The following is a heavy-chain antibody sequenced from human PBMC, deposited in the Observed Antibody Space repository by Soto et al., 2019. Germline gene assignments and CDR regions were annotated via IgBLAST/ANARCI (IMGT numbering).Heavy chain of an antibody. CDR1: GFTFSSYD. CDR3: ARGRSSTWYVDL. V-gene: IGHV3-13*01. J-gene: IGHJ2*01. CDR2: IGTAGDT. Sequence: EVQLVESGGGLVQPVGSLRLSCAASGFTFSSYDMHWVRQATGKGLEWVSAIGTAGDTYYPGSVKGRFTISRESAKNSLYLQMNGLRAGDSAVYYCARGRSSTWYVDLWGRGTLVTVSS. D-gene: IGHD6-6*01.